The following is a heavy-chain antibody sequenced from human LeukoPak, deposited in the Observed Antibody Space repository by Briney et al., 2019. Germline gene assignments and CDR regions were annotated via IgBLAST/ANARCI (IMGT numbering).Heavy chain of an antibody. J-gene: IGHJ4*02. D-gene: IGHD3-16*01. CDR3: ARRGGGEWTHDY. CDR1: GGSISSSSYY. V-gene: IGHV4-39*01. CDR2: IYYSGST. Sequence: PSETLSLTCTVSGGSISSSSYYWGWIRQPPGKGLEWIGSIYYSGSTYYNPSLKSRVTISVDTSKNQFSLKLSSVTAADTAVYYCARRGGGEWTHDYWGQGTLVTVSS.